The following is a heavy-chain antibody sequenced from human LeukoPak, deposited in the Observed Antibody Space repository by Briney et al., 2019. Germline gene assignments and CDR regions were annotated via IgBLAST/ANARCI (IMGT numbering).Heavy chain of an antibody. CDR3: AREGDYYGSGSYYYGMDI. CDR1: GYTFTSYG. D-gene: IGHD3-10*01. V-gene: IGHV1-18*01. Sequence: GASVKVSCKASGYTFTSYGISWVRQAPGQGLEWMGWISAYNGNTNYAQKLQGRVTMTTDTSTSTAYMELRSLRSDDTAVYYCAREGDYYGSGSYYYGMDIWGQGTTVTVSS. J-gene: IGHJ6*02. CDR2: ISAYNGNT.